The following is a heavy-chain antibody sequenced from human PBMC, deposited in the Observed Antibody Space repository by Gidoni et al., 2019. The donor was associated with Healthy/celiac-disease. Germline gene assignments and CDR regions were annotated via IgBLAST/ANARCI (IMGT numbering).Heavy chain of an antibody. D-gene: IGHD6-6*01. Sequence: QVQLVQSGAEVKKPGASVKVSCKASGYTFTSYYMHWVRQAPGQGLEWMGIINPSGGSTSYAQKFQGRVTMTRDTSTSTVYMELSSLRSEDTAVYYCAREGNEGYSSSHPDYWGQGTLVTVSS. CDR1: GYTFTSYY. CDR3: AREGNEGYSSSHPDY. V-gene: IGHV1-46*01. CDR2: INPSGGST. J-gene: IGHJ4*02.